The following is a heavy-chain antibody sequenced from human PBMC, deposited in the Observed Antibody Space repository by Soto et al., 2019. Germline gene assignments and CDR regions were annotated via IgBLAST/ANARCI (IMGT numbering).Heavy chain of an antibody. CDR2: ISAYNGNT. CDR1: GYTFTSYG. V-gene: IGHV1-18*01. Sequence: VASVKVSCKASGYTFTSYGISWVRQAPGQGLEWMGWISAYNGNTNYAQKLQGRVTMTTDTSTSTAYMELRSLRSDDTAVYYCARDDALSQNGDPSIDYWGQGTLVTVSS. D-gene: IGHD4-17*01. J-gene: IGHJ4*02. CDR3: ARDDALSQNGDPSIDY.